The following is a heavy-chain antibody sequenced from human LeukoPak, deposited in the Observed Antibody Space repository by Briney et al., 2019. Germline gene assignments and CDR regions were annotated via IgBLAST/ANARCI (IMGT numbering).Heavy chain of an antibody. CDR3: AKVGAWELQRVFEN. V-gene: IGHV3-48*04. Sequence: GGSLRLSCAASGFTFNSYTMNWVRQAPGKGREWISYISRTGTTIYYADSVKGRFTISRDNAKKSLYLEMNSLRVEDTALYYCAKVGAWELQRVFENWGQGTLVTVSS. J-gene: IGHJ4*02. D-gene: IGHD1-26*01. CDR1: GFTFNSYT. CDR2: ISRTGTTI.